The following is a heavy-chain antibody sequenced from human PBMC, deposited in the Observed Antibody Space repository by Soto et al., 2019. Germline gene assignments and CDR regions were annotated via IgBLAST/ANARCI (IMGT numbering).Heavy chain of an antibody. CDR1: GGTFSSYA. J-gene: IGHJ5*02. V-gene: IGHV1-69*06. CDR3: AGDLHNALLAFAP. Sequence: SVKVSCKASGGTFSSYAISWVRQAPGQGLEWMGGIIPIFGTANYAQKFQGRVTITADKSTSTAYMELSSLRSEDTAVYYCAGDLHNALLAFAPWGQGTLVTVSS. D-gene: IGHD2-15*01. CDR2: IIPIFGTA.